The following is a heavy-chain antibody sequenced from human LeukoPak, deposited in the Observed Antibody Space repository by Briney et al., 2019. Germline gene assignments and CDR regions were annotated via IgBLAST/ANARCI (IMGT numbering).Heavy chain of an antibody. D-gene: IGHD3-9*01. CDR1: GFAFSSYA. J-gene: IGHJ4*02. CDR3: AKGENDILTSFDY. V-gene: IGHV3-23*01. CDR2: ISGSGSST. Sequence: GGSLRLSCAASGFAFSSYAMSWARQAPGKGLEWVSGISGSGSSTYCADSVKGRFTISRDNFKNTLFLQMNSLRAEDTAVYYCAKGENDILTSFDYWGQGTLVTVSS.